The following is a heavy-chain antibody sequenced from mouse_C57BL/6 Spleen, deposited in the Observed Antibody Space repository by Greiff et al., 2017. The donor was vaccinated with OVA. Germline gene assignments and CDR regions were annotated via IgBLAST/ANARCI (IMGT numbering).Heavy chain of an antibody. V-gene: IGHV1-82*01. CDR2: IYPGDGDT. CDR3: ARSETGAWFAY. Sequence: VKLMESGPELVKPGASVKISCKASGYAFSSSWMNWVKQRPGKGLEWIGRIYPGDGDTNYNGKFKGKATLTADKSSSTAYMQLSSLTSEDSAVYFCARSETGAWFAYWGQGTLVTVSA. D-gene: IGHD4-1*01. J-gene: IGHJ3*01. CDR1: GYAFSSSW.